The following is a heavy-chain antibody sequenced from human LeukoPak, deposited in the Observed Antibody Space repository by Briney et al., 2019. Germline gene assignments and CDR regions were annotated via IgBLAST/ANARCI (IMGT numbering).Heavy chain of an antibody. CDR3: ARLYCSGGSCYPAPDY. V-gene: IGHV1-2*02. J-gene: IGHJ4*02. CDR1: GYTFTDYL. Sequence: GASVKVSCKASGYTFTDYLMHWVRQAPGQGLEWMGWINPNSGVTSSAQKFQGRVTMTRDTSVSTAYMELRSLRSDDTAVYYCARLYCSGGSCYPAPDYWGQGTLVTVSS. CDR2: INPNSGVT. D-gene: IGHD2-15*01.